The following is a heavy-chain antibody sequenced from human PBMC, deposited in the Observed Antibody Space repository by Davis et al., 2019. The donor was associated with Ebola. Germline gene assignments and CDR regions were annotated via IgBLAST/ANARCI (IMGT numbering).Heavy chain of an antibody. CDR3: ARDTMVRGANDAFDI. CDR1: GYTFTSYG. CDR2: ISAYNGNT. J-gene: IGHJ3*02. D-gene: IGHD3-10*01. Sequence: AASVKVSCKASGYTFTSYGISWVRQAPGQGLEWMGWISAYNGNTNYAQKLQGRVTMTTDTSTSTAYMELRSLGSDDTAVYYCARDTMVRGANDAFDIWGQGTMVTVSS. V-gene: IGHV1-18*01.